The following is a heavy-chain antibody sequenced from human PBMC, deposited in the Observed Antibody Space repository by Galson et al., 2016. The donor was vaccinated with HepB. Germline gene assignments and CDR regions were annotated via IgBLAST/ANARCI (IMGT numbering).Heavy chain of an antibody. CDR3: ARAGGGWYPFDY. CDR1: GYSFTNYW. Sequence: KVSCKGSGYSFTNYWIGWVRQMPGKGREWMGIIWPGDSDSRYSPSFQGQVTMSVDKSISTAYLQWDTLKASDTAIYYCARAGGGWYPFDYWGQGTLVTVSS. D-gene: IGHD6-19*01. V-gene: IGHV5-51*01. J-gene: IGHJ4*02. CDR2: IWPGDSDS.